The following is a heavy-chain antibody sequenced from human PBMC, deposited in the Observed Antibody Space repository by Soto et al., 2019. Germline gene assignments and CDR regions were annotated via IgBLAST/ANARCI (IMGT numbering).Heavy chain of an antibody. D-gene: IGHD3-22*01. CDR1: GGTFSNYG. CDR3: ARGRRKYYDSGSYLAAHDAFDI. Sequence: QVQLVQSGAEVKNPGSSVKVSCKTSGGTFSNYGISWVRQAPGQGLEWMGGIIPLFATTNYAQKFQGRVTITADESPSTAYMEVSSLRSEDTAMFYCARGRRKYYDSGSYLAAHDAFDIWAKGQGSSSLQ. CDR2: IIPLFATT. J-gene: IGHJ3*02. V-gene: IGHV1-69*01.